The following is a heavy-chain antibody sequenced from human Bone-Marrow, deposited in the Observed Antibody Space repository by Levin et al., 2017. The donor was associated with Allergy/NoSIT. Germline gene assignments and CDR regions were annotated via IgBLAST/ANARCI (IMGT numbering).Heavy chain of an antibody. Sequence: SETLSLTCKVSGDSISSTNYYWGWIRQPPGKGLEWIGSIYYSGKTYYNPSLKGRVSVSVDPSKNQFSLKLTSVTAAHTAVYYCARQLYSGYDFFGSYFDSWGQGRLVTVSS. J-gene: IGHJ4*02. V-gene: IGHV4-39*01. CDR3: ARQLYSGYDFFGSYFDS. CDR2: IYYSGKT. CDR1: GDSISSTNYY. D-gene: IGHD5-12*01.